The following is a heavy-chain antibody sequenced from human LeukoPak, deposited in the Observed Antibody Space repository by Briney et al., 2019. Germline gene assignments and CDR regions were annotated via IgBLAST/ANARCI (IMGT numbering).Heavy chain of an antibody. CDR1: GFTFSNYA. V-gene: IGHV3-23*01. D-gene: IGHD4/OR15-4a*01. Sequence: GGSLRLSCTVSGFTFSNYAMSWVRQAPWKGLEWASSISERGDYTYYADSVKGRFTISRDTSKNTLHLDLSTLRVDDTAIYYCAKLLGDNPIRWYFDLWGRGTLVTVSS. CDR3: AKLLGDNPIRWYFDL. CDR2: ISERGDYT. J-gene: IGHJ2*01.